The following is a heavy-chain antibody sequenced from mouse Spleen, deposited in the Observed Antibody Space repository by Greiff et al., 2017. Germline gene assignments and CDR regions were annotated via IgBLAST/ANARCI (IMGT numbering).Heavy chain of an antibody. V-gene: IGHV1-66*01. CDR1: GYSFTSYY. CDR3: ARSTTVVAGYFDV. CDR2: IYPGSGNT. D-gene: IGHD1-1*01. J-gene: IGHJ1*03. Sequence: QVQLQQSGPELVKPGASVKISCKASGYSFTSYYIHWVKQRPGQGLEWIGWIYPGSGNTKYNEKFKGKATLTADTSSSTAYMQLSSLTSEDSAVYYCARSTTVVAGYFDVWGTGTTVTVSS.